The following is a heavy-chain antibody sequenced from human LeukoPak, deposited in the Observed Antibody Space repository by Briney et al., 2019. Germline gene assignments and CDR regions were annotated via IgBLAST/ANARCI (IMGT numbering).Heavy chain of an antibody. J-gene: IGHJ5*02. CDR3: AKDFPMRFDP. CDR2: ISSSSRTI. V-gene: IGHV3-48*01. Sequence: GGSLRLSCAASGFTFSSYSMNWVRQAPGKGLEWLSYISSSSRTIYYADSVKGRFTISRDNANNSLYLQMNSLRAEDTAVYYCAKDFPMRFDPWGQGTLVTVSS. CDR1: GFTFSSYS. D-gene: IGHD3-22*01.